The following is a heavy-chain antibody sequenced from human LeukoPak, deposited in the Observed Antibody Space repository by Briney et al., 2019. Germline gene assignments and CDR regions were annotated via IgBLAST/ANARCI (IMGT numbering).Heavy chain of an antibody. Sequence: ASVKVSCKASGYTFIKFYMNWLRQAPGQRPEWLGMINPNGGRTAYSEKFQGRVTMTSDSSTNTFYMELRSLKSEDTAMYYCARVDMTYWGQGTLVTVSS. D-gene: IGHD2-15*01. J-gene: IGHJ4*02. CDR3: ARVDMTY. CDR1: GYTFIKFY. V-gene: IGHV1-46*01. CDR2: INPNGGRT.